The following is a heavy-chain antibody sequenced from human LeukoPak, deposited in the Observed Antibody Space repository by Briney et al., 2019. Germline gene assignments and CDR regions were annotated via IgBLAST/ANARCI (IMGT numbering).Heavy chain of an antibody. Sequence: PSETLSLTCAVYGGSFSGYYWSWIRQPPGKGLEWIGEINHSGSTNYNPSLKSRVTISVDTSKNQFSLKLSSVTAADTAVYYCARAGFNLAPHRGTPFDYWGQGTLVTVSS. CDR1: GGSFSGYY. J-gene: IGHJ4*02. CDR2: INHSGST. CDR3: ARAGFNLAPHRGTPFDY. D-gene: IGHD6-6*01. V-gene: IGHV4-34*01.